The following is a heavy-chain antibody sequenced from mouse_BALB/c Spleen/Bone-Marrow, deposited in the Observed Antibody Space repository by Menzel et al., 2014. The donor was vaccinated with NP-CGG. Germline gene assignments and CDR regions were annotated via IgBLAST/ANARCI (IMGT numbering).Heavy chain of an antibody. J-gene: IGHJ4*01. D-gene: IGHD2-1*01. CDR3: NGNYYAMDY. V-gene: IGHV14-4*02. CDR2: IDPENGDT. Sequence: EVKLMESGAELVRSGASVKLSCTASGFNIKDYYMHWVKQRPEQSLEWIGWIDPENGDTEYAPKFQGKATMTADTSSNTAYLQLSSLTSEDTAVYYCNGNYYAMDYWGQGTSVTVSS. CDR1: GFNIKDYY.